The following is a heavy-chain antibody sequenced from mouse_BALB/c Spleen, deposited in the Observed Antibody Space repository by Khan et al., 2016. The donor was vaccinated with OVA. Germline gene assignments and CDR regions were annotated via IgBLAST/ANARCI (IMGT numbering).Heavy chain of an antibody. D-gene: IGHD2-13*01. CDR2: ISSTGST. V-gene: IGHV3-2*02. Sequence: EVQLQESGPGLVKPSQSLSLTCTVTGYSITSDYAWNWIRQFPGNKLEWMGYISSTGSTSYNPSLKSRISITRDTSKNQFFLHLNSVTTEDPATYYCARSLYYSDSYAMDDWGQGTSVTVAS. J-gene: IGHJ4*01. CDR1: GYSITSDYA. CDR3: ARSLYYSDSYAMDD.